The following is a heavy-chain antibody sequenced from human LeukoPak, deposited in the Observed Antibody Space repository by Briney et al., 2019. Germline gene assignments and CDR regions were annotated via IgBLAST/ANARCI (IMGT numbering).Heavy chain of an antibody. CDR2: ISSSSSYI. CDR3: ARDLSTGAFDY. V-gene: IGHV3-21*01. D-gene: IGHD1-1*01. Sequence: GGSLRLSCAASGFTFSSYSMNWVRQAPGKGLEWVSSISSSSSYIYYADSAKGRFTISRDNAKNSLYLQMNSLRAEDTAVYYCARDLSTGAFDYWGQGTLVTVSS. CDR1: GFTFSSYS. J-gene: IGHJ4*02.